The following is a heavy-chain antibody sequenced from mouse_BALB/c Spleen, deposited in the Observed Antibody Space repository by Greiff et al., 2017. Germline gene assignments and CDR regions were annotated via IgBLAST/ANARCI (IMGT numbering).Heavy chain of an antibody. CDR3: ARHERGTDFDY. CDR1: GFTFSSYA. V-gene: IGHV5-9-3*01. CDR2: ISSGGSYT. J-gene: IGHJ2*01. Sequence: EVKLVESGGGLVKPGGSLKLSCAASGFTFSSYAMSWVRQTPEKRLEWVVTISSGGSYTYYPDSVKGRFTISRDNAKNTLYLQMSSLRSEDTAMYYCARHERGTDFDYWGQGTTLTVSS. D-gene: IGHD2-14*01.